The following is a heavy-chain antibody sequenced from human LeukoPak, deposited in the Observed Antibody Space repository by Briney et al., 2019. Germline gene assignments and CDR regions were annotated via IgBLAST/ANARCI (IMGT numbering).Heavy chain of an antibody. Sequence: GGSLRLSCAASGFTFSSFGMNWVRQAPGKGLEWVSYISSSSSTIYYADSVKGRFTISRDNAKNSLSLQMTSLRADDTAIYYCVRGQTSLDNWFDPWGQGTLVIVSS. J-gene: IGHJ5*02. CDR3: VRGQTSLDNWFDP. CDR2: ISSSSSTI. V-gene: IGHV3-48*01. CDR1: GFTFSSFG.